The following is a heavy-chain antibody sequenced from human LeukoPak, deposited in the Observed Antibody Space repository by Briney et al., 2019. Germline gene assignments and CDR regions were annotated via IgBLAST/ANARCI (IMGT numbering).Heavy chain of an antibody. V-gene: IGHV3-33*01. CDR3: AREYYYDSGSLGAFDI. CDR1: GFMFSNFG. Sequence: SLRLSCAASGFMFSNFGMHWVRQAPGKGLEWVTVIWYDGSDKYYADSVKGRFTISRDNSKNIVYLQMNSLRAEDTAVYYCAREYYYDSGSLGAFDIWGQGTMVTVSS. J-gene: IGHJ3*02. CDR2: IWYDGSDK. D-gene: IGHD3-10*01.